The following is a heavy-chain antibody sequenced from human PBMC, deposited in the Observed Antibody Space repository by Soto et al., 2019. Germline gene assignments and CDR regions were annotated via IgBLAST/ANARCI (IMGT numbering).Heavy chain of an antibody. J-gene: IGHJ5*02. CDR2: ISPDGSNS. V-gene: IGHV3-30-3*01. CDR3: ARRLMVYAMPGNH. CDR1: GFIFSTYG. D-gene: IGHD2-8*01. Sequence: QVQLVESGGGVVQPGRSLRLSCAASGFIFSTYGMHWVRQAPGKGLEWVSVISPDGSNSYYADSVKGRFTVSRDNSKNTLYLQMSNLRLEDTAVYYCARRLMVYAMPGNHWGQGTLVTVSS.